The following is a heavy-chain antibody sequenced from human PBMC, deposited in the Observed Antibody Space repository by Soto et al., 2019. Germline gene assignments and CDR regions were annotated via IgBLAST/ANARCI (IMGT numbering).Heavy chain of an antibody. CDR1: EFKFVTLG. J-gene: IGHJ1*01. V-gene: IGHV3-21*01. CDR3: PRTDPEPDFHL. D-gene: IGHD1-1*01. Sequence: HSWGVAEFKFVTLGMHWVSKAPGKGLEWVSSISSRSSHIYHADSVKGRFTISRHNAKHSLYLQMNSLRAEDTAINYCPRTDPEPDFHLSGQG. CDR2: ISSRSSHI.